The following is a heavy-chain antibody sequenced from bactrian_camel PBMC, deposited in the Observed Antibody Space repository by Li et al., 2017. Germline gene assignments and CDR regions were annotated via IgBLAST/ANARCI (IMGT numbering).Heavy chain of an antibody. CDR1: GFTFSSYW. D-gene: IGHD6*01. J-gene: IGHJ6*01. V-gene: IGHV3S25*01. Sequence: QVQLVESGGGLVQPGGSLRLSCAASGFTFSSYWMYWVRQAPGKGLEWVSTIISNGGSTYYADSMKGRFTISRDNAKNTVYLQMNSLKPEVTAVYYCVRDGELLPSLFGYWGQGTQVTVS. CDR3: VRDGELLPSLFGY. CDR2: IISNGGST.